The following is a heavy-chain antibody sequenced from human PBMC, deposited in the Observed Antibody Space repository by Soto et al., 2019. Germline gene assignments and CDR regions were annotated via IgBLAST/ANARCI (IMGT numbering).Heavy chain of an antibody. J-gene: IGHJ2*01. D-gene: IGHD6-19*01. CDR1: GYTFTSYG. CDR3: AITPADGWQDWYFDL. Sequence: QVQLVQSGAEVKKPGASVKVSCKASGYTFTSYGISWVRQAPGQGLEWMGWISAYNGNTNYAQKLQGRVTMTTDTSTSTAYMELRSLRSDDTAVYYCAITPADGWQDWYFDLWGRGTLVTVSS. CDR2: ISAYNGNT. V-gene: IGHV1-18*01.